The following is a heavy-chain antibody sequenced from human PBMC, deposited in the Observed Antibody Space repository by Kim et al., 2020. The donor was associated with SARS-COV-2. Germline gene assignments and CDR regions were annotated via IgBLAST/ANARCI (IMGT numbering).Heavy chain of an antibody. D-gene: IGHD6-19*01. J-gene: IGHJ4*02. CDR3: ASSVWQVAPINY. V-gene: IGHV5-51*01. CDR2: FYLSDSDT. CDR1: GYSFRSYW. Sequence: GESLKISCNVSGYSFRSYWVGWVRLVPGRGLEWMGIFYLSDSDTIYSPSFQGLVTISADRSLNIAYLPWSRLRASDSGLYYFASSVWQVAPINYWVQATL.